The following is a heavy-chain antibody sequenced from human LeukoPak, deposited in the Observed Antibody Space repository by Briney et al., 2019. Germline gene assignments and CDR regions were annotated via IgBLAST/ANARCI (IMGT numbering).Heavy chain of an antibody. V-gene: IGHV1-8*01. J-gene: IGHJ4*02. CDR3: ARGLKTDYYYFDY. CDR2: MNPNSGNT. D-gene: IGHD3-10*01. CDR1: GYTFTSYD. Sequence: ASVKVSCKASGYTFTSYDIDWVRQATGQGLEWMGWMNPNSGNTGYAQKFQGRVTMTRNTSISTAYMELSSLRSEDTAVYYCARGLKTDYYYFDYWGQGTLVTVSS.